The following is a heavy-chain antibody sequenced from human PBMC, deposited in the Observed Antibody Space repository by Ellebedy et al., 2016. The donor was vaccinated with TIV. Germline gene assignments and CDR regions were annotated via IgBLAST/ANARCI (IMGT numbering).Heavy chain of an antibody. Sequence: GESLKISCAASGFTFSNYAMSWVRQAPGKGLEWVSGISGSGGWTYYADSVKCRFTISRDNPKNTVSLQMTSLRAEDTAVYYCASLPPFYGGADYIGHYFDFWGQGALVTVSS. V-gene: IGHV3-23*01. CDR1: GFTFSNYA. D-gene: IGHD4-23*01. CDR2: ISGSGGWT. J-gene: IGHJ4*02. CDR3: ASLPPFYGGADYIGHYFDF.